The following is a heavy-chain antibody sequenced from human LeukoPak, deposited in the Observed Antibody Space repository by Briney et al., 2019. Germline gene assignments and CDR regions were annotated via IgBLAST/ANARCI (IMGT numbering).Heavy chain of an antibody. CDR2: ISVGAEYI. CDR1: GFTFSTYV. CDR3: ASGPPFLKYFEY. Sequence: GGSLRLSCAASGFTFSTYVMNWFRQAPGKGLEWVSTISVGAEYIFYADSVKGRFTISRDDSNNALYLQMHSLRAEDTALYYCASGPPFLKYFEYWGQGTPVTVSS. V-gene: IGHV3-23*01. J-gene: IGHJ4*02. D-gene: IGHD3-3*01.